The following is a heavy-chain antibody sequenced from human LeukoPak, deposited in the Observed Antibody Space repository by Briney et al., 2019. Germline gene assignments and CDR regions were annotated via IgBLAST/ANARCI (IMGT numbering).Heavy chain of an antibody. V-gene: IGHV4-34*01. Sequence: PSETLSLTCAVYGGSFSGYYWSWIRQPPGKGLEWIGEINHSGSTNYNPSLKSRVTISVDTSKNQFSLKLSSVTAADTAVYYCARGKWLRSDLDYWGQGTLVTVSS. D-gene: IGHD5-12*01. CDR1: GGSFSGYY. J-gene: IGHJ4*02. CDR2: INHSGST. CDR3: ARGKWLRSDLDY.